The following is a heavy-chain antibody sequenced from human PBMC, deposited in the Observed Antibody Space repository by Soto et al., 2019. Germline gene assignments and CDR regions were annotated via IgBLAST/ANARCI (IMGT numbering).Heavy chain of an antibody. CDR1: GFTFSSYW. V-gene: IGHV3-7*05. J-gene: IGHJ1*01. D-gene: IGHD2-15*01. CDR2: IKQDGSEK. CDR3: AKAPVGSGIEYFQH. Sequence: GGSLRLSCAASGFTFSSYWMSWVRQAPGKGLEWVANIKQDGSEKYYVDSVKGRFTISRDNSKNTLYLQMNSLRAEDTAVYYCAKAPVGSGIEYFQHWGQGTLVTISS.